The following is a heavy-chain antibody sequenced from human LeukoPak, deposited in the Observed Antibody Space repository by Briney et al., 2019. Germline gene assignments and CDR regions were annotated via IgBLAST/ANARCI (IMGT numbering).Heavy chain of an antibody. CDR2: ISHDGTKK. Sequence: GGSLRLSCAASGFIFSHNAMHWVRQSPDKGLEWVALISHDGTKKYYMESVKGRFTISRDNSKNTLYLQMNSLRAEDTAVYYCARGLESGYYSGGHDAFDIWGQGTMVTVSS. D-gene: IGHD3-3*01. CDR1: GFIFSHNA. V-gene: IGHV3-30-3*01. CDR3: ARGLESGYYSGGHDAFDI. J-gene: IGHJ3*02.